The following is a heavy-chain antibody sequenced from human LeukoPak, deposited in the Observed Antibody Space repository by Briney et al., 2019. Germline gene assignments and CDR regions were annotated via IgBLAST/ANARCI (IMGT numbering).Heavy chain of an antibody. CDR1: GYSFTSQD. D-gene: IGHD2-2*02. V-gene: IGHV1-3*03. J-gene: IGHJ4*02. CDR3: TLYNY. Sequence: RASVKVSCKTCGYSFTSQDMHWVRQAPGQSLEWMGCINPDNGDTQYSQEFQGRVTITRDTSATTAYMELSSLRSDDMAVYYCTLYNYWGQGTLVTVSS. CDR2: INPDNGDT.